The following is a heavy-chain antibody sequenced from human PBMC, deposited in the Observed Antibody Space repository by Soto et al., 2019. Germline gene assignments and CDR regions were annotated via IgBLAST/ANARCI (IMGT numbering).Heavy chain of an antibody. D-gene: IGHD3-3*01. Sequence: HPGGSLRLSCSASGFTFSSYAMHWVRQAPGKGLEYVSAISSNGGSTYYADSVKGRFTISRDNSKNTLYLQMSSLRAEDTAVYYCARDRYSYYDFWSGSLPYYYFGMDVWGQGTTVTVSS. J-gene: IGHJ6*02. CDR3: ARDRYSYYDFWSGSLPYYYFGMDV. CDR1: GFTFSSYA. V-gene: IGHV3-64D*06. CDR2: ISSNGGST.